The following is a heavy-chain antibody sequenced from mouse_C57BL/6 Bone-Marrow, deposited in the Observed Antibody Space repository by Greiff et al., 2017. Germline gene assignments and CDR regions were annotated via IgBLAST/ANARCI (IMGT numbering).Heavy chain of an antibody. Sequence: QVQLKQSGPGLVQPSQSLSITCTVSGFSLTSYGVHWVRPSPGKGLEWLGVIWRGGSTDYNAAFMSRLSITKDNSKSHVFFKMTSLQADDTAIYYCATSYYGSRYYAMDYWGQGTSVTVSS. CDR2: IWRGGST. CDR1: GFSLTSYG. D-gene: IGHD1-1*01. J-gene: IGHJ4*01. V-gene: IGHV2-5*01. CDR3: ATSYYGSRYYAMDY.